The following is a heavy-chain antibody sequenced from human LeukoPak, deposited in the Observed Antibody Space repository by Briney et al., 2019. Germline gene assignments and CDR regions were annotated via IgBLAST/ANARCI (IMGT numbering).Heavy chain of an antibody. V-gene: IGHV3-15*01. D-gene: IGHD3-10*01. CDR2: IKSKTDGGTT. CDR1: GFTFSNAW. J-gene: IGHJ4*02. CDR3: ARARGSGSYFDY. Sequence: KSGGSLRLSCAASGFTFSNAWMSWVRQAPGKGLEWVGRIKSKTDGGTTDYAAPVKGRFTISRDDSKNTLYLQMNSLKTEDTAVYYCARARGSGSYFDYWGQGTLVTVSS.